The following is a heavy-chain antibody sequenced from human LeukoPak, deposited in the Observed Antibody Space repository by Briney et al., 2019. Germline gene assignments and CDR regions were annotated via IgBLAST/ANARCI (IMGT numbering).Heavy chain of an antibody. D-gene: IGHD3-10*01. J-gene: IGHJ4*02. V-gene: IGHV3-23*01. Sequence: GGSLRLSCAASGFTFNSYAMSWVRQAPGKGLEWVSAISGSGDYTYYADSVKGRVTISRDNSKNTLYLQMSSLRAEDTAVYYCARDSVLLWFGDLPYYFDIWGQGTLVTVSS. CDR1: GFTFNSYA. CDR3: ARDSVLLWFGDLPYYFDI. CDR2: ISGSGDYT.